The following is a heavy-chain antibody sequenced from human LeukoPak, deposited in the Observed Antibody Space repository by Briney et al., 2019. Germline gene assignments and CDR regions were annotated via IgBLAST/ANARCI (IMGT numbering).Heavy chain of an antibody. CDR1: VRSISSYY. J-gene: IGHJ2*01. CDR3: ARDSYYDFWSGYSPYWYFDL. CDR2: IYYSGST. V-gene: IGHV4-59*01. D-gene: IGHD3-3*01. Sequence: SETLSLTCSVWVRSISSYYWSWLRQPPGKGLEWIGYIYYSGSTNYNPSLKSRVTISVDTSKNQFSLKLSSVTAADTAVYYCARDSYYDFWSGYSPYWYFDLWGRGTLVTVSS.